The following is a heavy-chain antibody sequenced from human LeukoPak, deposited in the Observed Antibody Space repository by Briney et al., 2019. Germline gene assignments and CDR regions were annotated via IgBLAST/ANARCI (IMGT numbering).Heavy chain of an antibody. V-gene: IGHV3-23*01. CDR2: ISDSGGST. CDR1: GFTFSSYA. Sequence: GGSLRLSCAASGFTFSSYAMSWVRQAPGKGLEWVSTISDSGGSTYSADSVKGRFTVSRDNSKNTVYLQMNSLRAGDTAVYYCAKDRGIAGAEYFDYWGQGTLVTASS. CDR3: AKDRGIAGAEYFDY. D-gene: IGHD1-26*01. J-gene: IGHJ4*02.